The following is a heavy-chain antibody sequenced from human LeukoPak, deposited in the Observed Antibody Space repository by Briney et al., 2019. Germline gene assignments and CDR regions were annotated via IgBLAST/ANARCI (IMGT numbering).Heavy chain of an antibody. Sequence: GGSLRLSCAVSGFTFSSYAMSWVRQAPGEGLEWVSAISGSGGSTYYADSVKGRFTISRDNSKNTLYLQMNSLRAEDAAVYYCAKGSSSWYENWFDPWGQGTLVTVSS. J-gene: IGHJ5*02. CDR1: GFTFSSYA. D-gene: IGHD6-13*01. CDR3: AKGSSSWYENWFDP. CDR2: ISGSGGST. V-gene: IGHV3-23*01.